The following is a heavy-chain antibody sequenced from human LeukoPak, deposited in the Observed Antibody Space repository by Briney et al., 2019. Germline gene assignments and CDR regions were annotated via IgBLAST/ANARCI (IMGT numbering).Heavy chain of an antibody. J-gene: IGHJ4*02. D-gene: IGHD6-13*01. V-gene: IGHV1-2*02. CDR3: ARSGYSSSWYVLDPFDY. CDR1: GYTFTGYY. CDR2: INPNSGGT. Sequence: ASVKVSCKASGYTFTGYYMHWVRQAPGQGLEWMGWINPNSGGTNYAQKFQGRVTMTRDTSISTAYMGLSRLRSDDTAVYYCARSGYSSSWYVLDPFDYWGQGTLVTVSS.